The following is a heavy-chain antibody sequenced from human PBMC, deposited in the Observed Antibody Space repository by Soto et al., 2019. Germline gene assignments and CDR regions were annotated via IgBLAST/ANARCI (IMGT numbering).Heavy chain of an antibody. CDR1: GGSISSYY. V-gene: IGHV4-59*01. CDR3: ARDRWWLRSGGLFDY. CDR2: IYYSGST. D-gene: IGHD5-12*01. J-gene: IGHJ4*02. Sequence: SETLSLTCTVSGGSISSYYWSWIRQPPGKGLEWIGYIYYSGSTNYNPSLKSRVTISVDTSKNQFSLKLSSVTAADTAVYYCARDRWWLRSGGLFDYWGQGTLVTVSS.